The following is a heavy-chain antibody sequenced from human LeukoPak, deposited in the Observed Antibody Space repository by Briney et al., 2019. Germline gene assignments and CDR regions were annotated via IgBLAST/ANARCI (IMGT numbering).Heavy chain of an antibody. Sequence: ASVKVSCKVSGYTLTELSMHWVRQAPGKGLEWMGGFDPEDGETIYAQKFQGRVTMTRDMSTSTVYMELSSLRSEDTAVYYCAREANRYCTNGVCYIPSSFDYWGQGTLVTVSS. CDR1: GYTLTELS. CDR2: FDPEDGET. J-gene: IGHJ4*02. V-gene: IGHV1-24*01. CDR3: AREANRYCTNGVCYIPSSFDY. D-gene: IGHD2-8*01.